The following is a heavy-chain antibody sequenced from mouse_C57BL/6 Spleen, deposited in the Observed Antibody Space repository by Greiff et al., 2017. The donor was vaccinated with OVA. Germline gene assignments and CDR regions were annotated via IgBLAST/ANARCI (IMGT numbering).Heavy chain of an antibody. J-gene: IGHJ2*01. CDR1: GYTFTSYW. CDR3: ARGPRDLYYFDY. V-gene: IGHV1-52*01. D-gene: IGHD3-3*01. Sequence: QVQLQQPGAELVRPGSSVKLSCKASGYTFTSYWMHWVKQRPIQGLEWIGNIDPSDSETHYNQKFKDKATLTVDKSSSTAYMQLSSLTSEDSAVYYCARGPRDLYYFDYWGQGTTLTVSS. CDR2: IDPSDSET.